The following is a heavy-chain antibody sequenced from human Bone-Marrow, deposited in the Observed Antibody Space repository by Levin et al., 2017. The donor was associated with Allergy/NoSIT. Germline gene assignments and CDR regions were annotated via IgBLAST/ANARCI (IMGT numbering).Heavy chain of an antibody. CDR3: ARHSSGWGSYYYFDL. CDR1: RFTFDDYD. J-gene: IGHJ2*01. V-gene: IGHV3-20*01. D-gene: IGHD6-19*01. CDR2: IYWDGGST. Sequence: AGGSLRLSCVASRFTFDDYDMSWVRQAPGKGLEWVSAIYWDGGSTGYADSVQGRFTISRDNAKNSLYLQMNSLRAEDTALYHCARHSSGWGSYYYFDLWGRGTLVTVSS.